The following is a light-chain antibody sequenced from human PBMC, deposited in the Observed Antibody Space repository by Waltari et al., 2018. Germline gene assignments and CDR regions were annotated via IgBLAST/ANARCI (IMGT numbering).Light chain of an antibody. CDR2: AAS. V-gene: IGKV3-20*01. J-gene: IGKJ5*01. CDR1: QSISSTS. Sequence: CRASQSISSTSLAWDQQKPGQAPSLLIYAASSRATGIPDRFSGSGSGTDFTLTINRLEPEDFAVYYCQQSDTSSVTFGQGTRLEIK. CDR3: QQSDTSSVT.